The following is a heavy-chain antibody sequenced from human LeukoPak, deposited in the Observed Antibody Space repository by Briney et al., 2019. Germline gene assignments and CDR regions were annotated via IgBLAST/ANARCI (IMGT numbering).Heavy chain of an antibody. J-gene: IGHJ4*02. V-gene: IGHV1-8*02. CDR2: MNPNSGNT. CDR3: ARGWSSYYFDY. CDR1: GYTFSSYD. D-gene: IGHD3-10*01. Sequence: GASVKVSCKASGYTFSSYDITWVRQATGQGLEWMGWMNPNSGNTRYAQKFQGRVTMTRDTSISTAYMELSRLRSDDTAVYYCARGWSSYYFDYWGQGTLVTVSS.